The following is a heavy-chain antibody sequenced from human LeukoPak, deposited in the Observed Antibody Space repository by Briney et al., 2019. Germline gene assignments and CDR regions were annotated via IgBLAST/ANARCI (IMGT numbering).Heavy chain of an antibody. CDR2: IIPILGIA. J-gene: IGHJ4*02. Sequence: SVNVSYKASGGTFSSYAISWVRQAPGQGLEWMGRIIPILGIANYAQKFQGRVTITADKSTSTAYMELSSLRSEDTAVYYCARDGDGRSSHYWGQGSNVSVSS. CDR3: ARDGDGRSSHY. D-gene: IGHD4-23*01. V-gene: IGHV1-69*04. CDR1: GGTFSSYA.